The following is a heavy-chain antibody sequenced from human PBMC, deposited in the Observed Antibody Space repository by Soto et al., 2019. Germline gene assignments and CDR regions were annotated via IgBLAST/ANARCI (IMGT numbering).Heavy chain of an antibody. CDR3: AGSNGWSRYDY. D-gene: IGHD6-19*01. CDR1: GGSFSGYY. V-gene: IGHV4-34*01. J-gene: IGHJ4*02. CDR2: INHSGST. Sequence: PSETLSLTCAVYGGSFSGYYWSWIRQPPGKGLEWIGEINHSGSTNYNPSLKSRVTISVDTSKNQFSLKLSPVTAADTAVYYCAGSNGWSRYDYWGQGTLVTVSS.